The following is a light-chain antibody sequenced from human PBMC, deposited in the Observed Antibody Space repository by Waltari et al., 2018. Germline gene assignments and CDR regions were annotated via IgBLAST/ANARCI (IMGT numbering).Light chain of an antibody. CDR2: EVS. J-gene: IGLJ1*01. CDR3: CSYAGNSAFYV. V-gene: IGLV2-23*02. Sequence: QSALTQPASVSGSPGQSITITCTGTSSDVGSYNLVSWYQQHPGKGPKIMIYEVSKRPSGVSNRFSGSKSDNTASLTISGLQAEDEADYYCCSYAGNSAFYVFGTGTKVTVL. CDR1: SSDVGSYNL.